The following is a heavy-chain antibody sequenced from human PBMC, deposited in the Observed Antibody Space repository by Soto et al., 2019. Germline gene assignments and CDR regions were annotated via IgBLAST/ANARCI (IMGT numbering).Heavy chain of an antibody. D-gene: IGHD2-2*01. J-gene: IGHJ1*01. CDR3: ARHTRAVQRYGLAFFNH. Sequence: QLHLLESGPGLVRPSDTLSLTCSISGASIRDSNHYWGWIRQTPGQGIEWLGSSSDSGSNYYNPSLGGRVTIFIDTSTNQFSLRLTSVTAADTALYYCARHTRAVQRYGLAFFNHWGQGTLVSVSS. CDR1: GASIRDSNHY. V-gene: IGHV4-39*01. CDR2: SSDSGSN.